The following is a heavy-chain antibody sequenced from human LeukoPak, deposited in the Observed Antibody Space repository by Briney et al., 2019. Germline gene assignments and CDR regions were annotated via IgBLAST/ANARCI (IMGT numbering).Heavy chain of an antibody. V-gene: IGHV3-23*01. CDR1: GFTFSNYA. D-gene: IGHD3-9*01. CDR2: IFGSGGGT. CDR3: AKWGDYDVLTGYYVPDY. J-gene: IGHJ4*02. Sequence: GASLRLSCAASGFTFSNYAMSWVRQAPGKGLEWVSAIFGSGGGTYYADSVKGRFTVSRDNSKSTLYLQMNSLRAEDTALYYCAKWGDYDVLTGYYVPDYWGQGTLVTVSS.